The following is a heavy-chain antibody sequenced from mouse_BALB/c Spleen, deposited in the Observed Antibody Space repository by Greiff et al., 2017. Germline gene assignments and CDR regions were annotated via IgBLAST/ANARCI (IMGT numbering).Heavy chain of an antibody. CDR3: ARQDYGLFAY. V-gene: IGHV1-54*03. D-gene: IGHD1-2*01. Sequence: VKLMESGAELVRPGTSVKVSCKASGYAFTNYLIEWVKQRPGQGLEWIGVINPGSGGTNYNEKFKGKATLTADKSSSTAYMQLSSLTSDDSAVYFCARQDYGLFAYWGQGTLVTVSA. CDR1: GYAFTNYL. J-gene: IGHJ3*01. CDR2: INPGSGGT.